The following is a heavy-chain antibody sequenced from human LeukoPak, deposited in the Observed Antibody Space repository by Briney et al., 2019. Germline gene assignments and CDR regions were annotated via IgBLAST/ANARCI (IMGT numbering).Heavy chain of an antibody. CDR2: INHSGST. V-gene: IGHV4-34*01. CDR1: GGSFSGYY. Sequence: KSSETLSLTCAVYGGSFSGYYWSWIRQPPGKGLEWIGEINHSGSTNYNPSLKSRVTISVDTSKNQFSLKLNSVTAADTAMYYCQSRFLEWLLDYWGQGTLVTVSS. CDR3: QSRFLEWLLDY. J-gene: IGHJ4*02. D-gene: IGHD3-3*01.